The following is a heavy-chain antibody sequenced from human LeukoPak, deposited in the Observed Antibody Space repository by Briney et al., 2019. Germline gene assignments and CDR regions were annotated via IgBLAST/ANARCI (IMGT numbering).Heavy chain of an antibody. J-gene: IGHJ4*02. V-gene: IGHV3-64*01. CDR2: ISSNGGST. D-gene: IGHD3-22*01. CDR1: GFTFSSYA. CDR3: ARGGGRITMIVAFDY. Sequence: PGGSLRLSCAASGFTFSSYAMHWVRQAPGKGLEYVSAISSNGGSTYYANSVKGRFTISRDNSKNTLYLQMGSLRAEDMAVYYCARGGGRITMIVAFDYWGQGTLVTVSP.